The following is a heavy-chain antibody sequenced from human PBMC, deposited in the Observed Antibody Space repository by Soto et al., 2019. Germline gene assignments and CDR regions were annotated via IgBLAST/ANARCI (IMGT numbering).Heavy chain of an antibody. CDR2: IIPIFGTA. CDR3: ARGHGRYCSSTSCYVGGWFDP. J-gene: IGHJ5*02. Sequence: QVQLVQSGAEVKKPGSSVKVSCKASGGTFSSYAISWVRQAPGQGLEWMGGIIPIFGTANYAQKLQGRVTITADKSTSKAYMELSSLRSEDTAVYYCARGHGRYCSSTSCYVGGWFDPWGQGTLVTVSS. CDR1: GGTFSSYA. D-gene: IGHD2-2*01. V-gene: IGHV1-69*06.